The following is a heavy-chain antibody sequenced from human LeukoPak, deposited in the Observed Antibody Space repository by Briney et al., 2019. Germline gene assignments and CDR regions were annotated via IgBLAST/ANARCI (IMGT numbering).Heavy chain of an antibody. CDR2: ISGSGGST. CDR3: AKGLAVAGHFDY. Sequence: GGSQRLCCAASGFTFSSHAMSWVRQAPGKGLEWVSAISGSGGSTYYADSVKGRFTISRDKSKNTLYLQMNSLRAEDTAVYYCAKGLAVAGHFDYWGQGTLVTVSS. J-gene: IGHJ4*02. CDR1: GFTFSSHA. V-gene: IGHV3-23*01. D-gene: IGHD6-19*01.